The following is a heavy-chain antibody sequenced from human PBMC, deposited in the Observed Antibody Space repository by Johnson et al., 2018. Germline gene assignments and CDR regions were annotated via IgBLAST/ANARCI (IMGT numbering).Heavy chain of an antibody. V-gene: IGHV3-74*01. J-gene: IGHJ3*02. CDR2: INSDGNST. Sequence: VQLQESGGGLVQPGGSLRLSCAASGFTFSSYWMHWVRQAPGKGLVWVSRINSDGNSTSYADSVQGRFTISRDNAKNTLFLQMNSLRAEDTAVYYCARDSDVEWELLPGAFDIWGQGTMVTVSS. CDR1: GFTFSSYW. CDR3: ARDSDVEWELLPGAFDI. D-gene: IGHD1-26*01.